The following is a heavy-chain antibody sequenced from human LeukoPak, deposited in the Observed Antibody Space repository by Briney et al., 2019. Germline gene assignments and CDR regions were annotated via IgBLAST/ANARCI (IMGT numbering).Heavy chain of an antibody. Sequence: ASVKVSCKASGYTFTSYGISWVRQAPGRGLEWMGWISAYNGNTNYAQKLQGRVTMTTDTSTSTAYMELRSLRSDDTAVYYCARDPTVTTSVRMPHDYWGQGTLVTVSS. CDR1: GYTFTSYG. V-gene: IGHV1-18*01. CDR3: ARDPTVTTSVRMPHDY. J-gene: IGHJ4*02. D-gene: IGHD4-11*01. CDR2: ISAYNGNT.